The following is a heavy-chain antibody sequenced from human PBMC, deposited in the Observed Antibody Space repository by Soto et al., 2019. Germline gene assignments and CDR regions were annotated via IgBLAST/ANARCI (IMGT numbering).Heavy chain of an antibody. CDR1: GGPFSGYY. CDR2: INHSGST. Sequence: SETLSLTCAVCGGPFSGYYWTWIRQPPGTGLEWIGEINHSGSTNYNPSLKSRVTISVDTSKNQFSLKLTSVTAADTAVYYCARDKITVLFDYWGQGTLVT. D-gene: IGHD3-10*01. V-gene: IGHV4-34*01. CDR3: ARDKITVLFDY. J-gene: IGHJ4*02.